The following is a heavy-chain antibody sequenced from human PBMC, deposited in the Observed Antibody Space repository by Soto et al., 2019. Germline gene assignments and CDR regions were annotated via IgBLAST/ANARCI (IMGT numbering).Heavy chain of an antibody. CDR1: GFTLTSYA. D-gene: IGHD6-13*01. CDR3: AKGGVGQQMGLGD. V-gene: IGHV3-23*01. CDR2: ITQSGDST. Sequence: EVQLLESGGGLVQPGGSPRLSCAASGFTLTSYAMTWVRQAPGKGLEWVSSITQSGDSTYYADYVRGRFTISRDNSKKTLHLQMNSLRDEDTAVYFCAKGGVGQQMGLGDWGQGTLVTVSS. J-gene: IGHJ4*02.